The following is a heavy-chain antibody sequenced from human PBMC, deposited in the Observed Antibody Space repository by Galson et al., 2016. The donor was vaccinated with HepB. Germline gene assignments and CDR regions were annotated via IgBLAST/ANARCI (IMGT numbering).Heavy chain of an antibody. CDR1: GFTFSSYW. CDR3: VRGGFSYGE. CDR2: INQDGGET. V-gene: IGHV3-7*03. J-gene: IGHJ4*02. D-gene: IGHD5-18*01. Sequence: SLRLSCAASGFTFSSYWMSWIRQAPGKGLEWVANINQDGGETNHVDSVKGRFTISRDNAKNSLYLQMNSLRAEDTAVYYCVRGGFSYGEWGQGTLVTVSS.